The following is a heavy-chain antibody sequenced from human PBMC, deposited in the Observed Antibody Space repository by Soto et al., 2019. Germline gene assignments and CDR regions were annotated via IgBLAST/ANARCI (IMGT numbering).Heavy chain of an antibody. CDR2: INAGNGNT. Sequence: QVQLVQSGAEVKKPGASVKVSCKASGYTFTSYAMHWVRQAPGQRLEWMGWINAGNGNTKYSQKFQGRVTITRDTSASTAYMELSSLRSEDTAVYYCAREGVTRYSSSWYGPDDPWGQGTLVTVSS. CDR1: GYTFTSYA. J-gene: IGHJ5*02. V-gene: IGHV1-3*01. CDR3: AREGVTRYSSSWYGPDDP. D-gene: IGHD6-13*01.